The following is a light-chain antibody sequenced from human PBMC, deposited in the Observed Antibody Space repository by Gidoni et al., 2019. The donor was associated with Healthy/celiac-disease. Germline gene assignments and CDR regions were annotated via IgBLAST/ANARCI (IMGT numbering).Light chain of an antibody. Sequence: QAGLTQPPSVSKGLRQTVTLTCTGNRNNVGNEGVVWLQQHQGHPPKLLSDRNNNRPSGISERFSASRSGNTASLTITGLQPADEADYYCTAWDSSLNTWLFGGGTKLTVL. J-gene: IGLJ3*02. CDR1: RNNVGNEG. CDR3: TAWDSSLNTWL. CDR2: RNN. V-gene: IGLV10-54*04.